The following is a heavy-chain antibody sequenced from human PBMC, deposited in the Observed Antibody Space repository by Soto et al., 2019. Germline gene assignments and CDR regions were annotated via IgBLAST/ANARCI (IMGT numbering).Heavy chain of an antibody. CDR2: IYWDDDN. J-gene: IGHJ4*02. V-gene: IGHV2-5*02. D-gene: IGHD2-15*01. Sequence: QITLKESGPTLVKPTQTLTLTCTFSGFSLSTTGVGVGWIRQPPGKALEWLALIYWDDDNRYSPSLKSRLTINKDTSKNQVVLTMTNMDPVDTATYYCAHRSVLCSGGSCYSHPFDYWGQGTLVTVSS. CDR1: GFSLSTTGVG. CDR3: AHRSVLCSGGSCYSHPFDY.